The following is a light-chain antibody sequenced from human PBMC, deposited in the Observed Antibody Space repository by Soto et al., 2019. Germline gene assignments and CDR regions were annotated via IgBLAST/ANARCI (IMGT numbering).Light chain of an antibody. CDR2: RTS. Sequence: EIVMTQSPATLSVSPGERATLSCRASQSISSNLAWYQQKPGQAPRLLMFRTSSRATGFPARFSGSGSGTEFTLTISSLQSEDFAVYYCQQYNNWPVFGQGTKVDIK. J-gene: IGKJ1*01. CDR1: QSISSN. V-gene: IGKV3-15*01. CDR3: QQYNNWPV.